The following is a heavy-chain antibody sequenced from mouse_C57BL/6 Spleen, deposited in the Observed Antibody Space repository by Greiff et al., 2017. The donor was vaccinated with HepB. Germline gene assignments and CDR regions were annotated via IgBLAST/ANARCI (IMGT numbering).Heavy chain of an antibody. CDR1: GFSLTSYG. V-gene: IGHV2-6-1*01. CDR3: ARHGPSGSSGSYAMDY. Sequence: QVQLKESGPGLVAPSQSLSITCTVSGFSLTSYGVHWVRQPPGKGLEWLVVIWSDGSTTYNSALKSRLSISKDNSKSQVFLKMNSLQTDDTAMYYCARHGPSGSSGSYAMDYWGQGTSVTVSS. D-gene: IGHD1-1*01. J-gene: IGHJ4*01. CDR2: IWSDGST.